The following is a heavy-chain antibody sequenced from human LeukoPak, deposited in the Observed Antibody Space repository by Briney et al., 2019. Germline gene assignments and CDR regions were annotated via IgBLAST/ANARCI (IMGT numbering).Heavy chain of an antibody. V-gene: IGHV4-31*03. CDR1: GGSISSGGYY. CDR3: AKLTCSSTFCPLDY. CDR2: IYYSGST. J-gene: IGHJ4*02. Sequence: SETLSLTCTVSGGSISSGGYYWSWIRQHPGKGLEWIGYIYYSGSTYYNPSLKSRVTISVDTSKNQFSLRLTSVTAADTALYYCAKLTCSSTFCPLDYWGQGTLVTVSS. D-gene: IGHD2-2*01.